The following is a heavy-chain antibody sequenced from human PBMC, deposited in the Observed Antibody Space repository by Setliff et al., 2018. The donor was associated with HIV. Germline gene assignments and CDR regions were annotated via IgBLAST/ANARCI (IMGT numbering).Heavy chain of an antibody. V-gene: IGHV3-66*02. CDR3: AKGGYGGAYYVAGY. CDR2: MYKGGKT. CDR1: GFSVTDTY. Sequence: LRLSCEASGFSVTDTYMGWVRQAPGKGLEWVTLMYKGGKTYYADFVKGRFTIARDDSKNTVSLQMTNLGTGDAAMYYCAKGGYGGAYYVAGYWGQGTLVTVSS. J-gene: IGHJ4*02. D-gene: IGHD5-18*01.